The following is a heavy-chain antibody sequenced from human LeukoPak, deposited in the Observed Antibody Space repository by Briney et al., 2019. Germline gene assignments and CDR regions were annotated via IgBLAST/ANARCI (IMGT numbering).Heavy chain of an antibody. V-gene: IGHV1-2*02. CDR1: GYTFTGYY. CDR3: ARGALVGDTKGAFDI. J-gene: IGHJ3*02. D-gene: IGHD1-26*01. CDR2: INPNSGGT. Sequence: ASVKVSCKASGYTFTGYYMHWVRQAPGQGLEWMGWINPNSGGTNYAQKLQDRVTMTRDISTSTAYMELRSLRSDDSAVYYCARGALVGDTKGAFDIWGQGTMVTVSS.